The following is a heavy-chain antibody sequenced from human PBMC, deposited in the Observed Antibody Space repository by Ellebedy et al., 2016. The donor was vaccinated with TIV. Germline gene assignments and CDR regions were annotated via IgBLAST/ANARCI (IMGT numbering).Heavy chain of an antibody. J-gene: IGHJ4*02. V-gene: IGHV1-18*01. CDR1: GYTFTSYG. CDR3: ARGAPARTFDY. Sequence: ASVKVSXXASGYTFTSYGIGWVRQAPGQGLEWMGWISVYSGNTNYAQKLQGRVTVTRDTSTSTAYMELRSLRSDDTAVYFCARGAPARTFDYWGQGTLVTVSS. CDR2: ISVYSGNT. D-gene: IGHD6-6*01.